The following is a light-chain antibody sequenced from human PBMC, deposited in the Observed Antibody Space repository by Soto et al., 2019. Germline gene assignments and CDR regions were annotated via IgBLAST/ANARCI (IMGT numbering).Light chain of an antibody. CDR1: SSDVGGYKY. CDR2: EVS. CDR3: SSYAGSILYV. J-gene: IGLJ1*01. Sequence: QSALTQPPSASGSPGQSVTISCTGTSSDVGGYKYVSWYQQHPGKAPKLMIYEVSKRPSGVPDRFSGSKSGNTASLTVSGLQAEDEADYHCSSYAGSILYVFGTGTKLTVL. V-gene: IGLV2-8*01.